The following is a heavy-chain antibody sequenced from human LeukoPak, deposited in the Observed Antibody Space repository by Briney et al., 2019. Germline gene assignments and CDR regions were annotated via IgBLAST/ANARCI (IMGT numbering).Heavy chain of an antibody. CDR2: ISAYNGNT. Sequence: ASVKVSCKASGYTLTSYGISWVRQAPGQGLGWMGWISAYNGNTNYAQKLQGRVTMTTDTSTSTAYMELRSLRSDDTAVYYCARGWELPKYYYYGMDVWGQGTTVTVSS. CDR3: ARGWELPKYYYYGMDV. V-gene: IGHV1-18*01. D-gene: IGHD1-26*01. CDR1: GYTLTSYG. J-gene: IGHJ6*02.